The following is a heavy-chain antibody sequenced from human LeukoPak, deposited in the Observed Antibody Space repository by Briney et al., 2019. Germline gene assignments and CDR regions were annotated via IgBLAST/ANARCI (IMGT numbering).Heavy chain of an antibody. CDR1: GDSISSSSSY. CDR3: ARVRSYGDYPLGY. Sequence: SETLSLTCTVSGDSISSSSSYWGWIRQPPGEGLEWIGSIYYSGSTYYNTSLKSRVTISVDTSKNQFSLKLSSVTAADTAVYYCARVRSYGDYPLGYWGQGTLVTVSS. CDR2: IYYSGST. J-gene: IGHJ4*02. V-gene: IGHV4-39*01. D-gene: IGHD4-17*01.